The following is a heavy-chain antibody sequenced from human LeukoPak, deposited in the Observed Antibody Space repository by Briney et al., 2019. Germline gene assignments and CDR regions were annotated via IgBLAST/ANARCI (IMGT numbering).Heavy chain of an antibody. CDR3: ARRRFYGSGSFPDPYYFDY. CDR2: INHSGST. D-gene: IGHD3-10*01. Sequence: ASETLSLTCAVYGGSSSGYYWSWIRQPPGKGLEWIGEINHSGSTNYNPSLKSRVTISVDTSKNQFSLKLSSVTAADTAVYYCARRRFYGSGSFPDPYYFDYWGQGTLVTVSS. V-gene: IGHV4-34*01. CDR1: GGSSSGYY. J-gene: IGHJ4*02.